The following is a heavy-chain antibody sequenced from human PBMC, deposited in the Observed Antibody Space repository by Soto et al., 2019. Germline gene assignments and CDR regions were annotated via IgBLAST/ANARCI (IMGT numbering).Heavy chain of an antibody. J-gene: IGHJ4*02. Sequence: PSETLSLTCSVSGGSISGSYLSWIRQSPGKGLEWLGYVYYTGSTNYSPSLRSRVSISVDTSKNEFSLRLSSVTAADTAVYSCARSVAVPGAHIDYWGQGTQVTVYS. CDR3: ARSVAVPGAHIDY. CDR2: VYYTGST. V-gene: IGHV4-59*01. D-gene: IGHD6-19*01. CDR1: GGSISGSY.